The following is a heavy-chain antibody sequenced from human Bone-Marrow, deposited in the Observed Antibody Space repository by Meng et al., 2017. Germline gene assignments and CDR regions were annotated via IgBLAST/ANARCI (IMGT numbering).Heavy chain of an antibody. CDR2: IYYSGST. D-gene: IGHD4-17*01. CDR3: ASLYGDSSVWYLDL. J-gene: IGHJ2*01. Sequence: QVTLRAPGPGPVKPPLTLSLTCTVSGGSISSGNHYWSWIRKHPGKGLEYIGYIYYSGSTYYNPSLKSRVIISVDTSKNQFSLRLNSVTAADTAVYYCASLYGDSSVWYLDLWGRGTLVTVSS. CDR1: GGSISSGNHY. V-gene: IGHV4-31*03.